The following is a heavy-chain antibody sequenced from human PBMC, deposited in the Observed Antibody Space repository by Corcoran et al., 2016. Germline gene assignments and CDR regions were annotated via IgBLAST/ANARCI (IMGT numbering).Heavy chain of an antibody. CDR1: GFTFSSYG. D-gene: IGHD7-27*01. CDR2: ISYDGSNK. J-gene: IGHJ3*02. V-gene: IGHV3-30*18. Sequence: QVQLVESGGGVVQPGRSLRLSCAASGFTFSSYGMHWVRQAPGKGLDWVAVISYDGSNKYYADSVKGRFTISRDNSKNTLYLQMNSLRAEDTAVDYCAKVGISRGYACDIWVQGTMVTVSS. CDR3: AKVGISRGYACDI.